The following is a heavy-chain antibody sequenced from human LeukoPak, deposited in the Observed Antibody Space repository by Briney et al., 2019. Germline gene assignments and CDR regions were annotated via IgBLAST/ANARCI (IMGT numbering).Heavy chain of an antibody. D-gene: IGHD2-21*02. J-gene: IGHJ2*01. CDR2: ISYDGSNK. CDR3: ASCGGDCYSNGWYFDL. CDR1: GFTFSSYG. V-gene: IGHV3-30*03. Sequence: PGRSLRLSCAASGFTFSSYGMHWVRQAPGKGLEWVAVISYDGSNKYYADSVKGRFTISRDNSKNTLYLQMNSLRAEDTAVYYCASCGGDCYSNGWYFDLWGRGTLVTVSS.